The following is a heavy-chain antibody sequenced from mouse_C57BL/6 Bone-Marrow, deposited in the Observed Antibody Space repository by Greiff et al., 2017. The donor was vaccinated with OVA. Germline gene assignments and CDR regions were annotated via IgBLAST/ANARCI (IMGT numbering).Heavy chain of an antibody. CDR2: IDPSDSYT. Sequence: QVQLQQPGAELVKPGASVKLSCKASGYTFTSYWMQWVKQRPGQGLEWIGEIDPSDSYTNYNQKFKGKATLTVDKSSSTAYMQLSSLTSEDSAVYYCAMSGTRNAMDYWGQGTSVTVSS. CDR1: GYTFTSYW. CDR3: AMSGTRNAMDY. V-gene: IGHV1-50*01. D-gene: IGHD4-1*01. J-gene: IGHJ4*01.